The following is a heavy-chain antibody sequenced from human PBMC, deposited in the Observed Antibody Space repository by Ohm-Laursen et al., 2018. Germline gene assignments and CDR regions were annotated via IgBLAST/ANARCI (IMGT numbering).Heavy chain of an antibody. J-gene: IGHJ4*02. CDR3: ARDPIDNNGYNPDY. D-gene: IGHD1-14*01. CDR2: ISSSSSYI. CDR1: GFTFSSYS. V-gene: IGHV3-21*01. Sequence: GSLRLSCAASGFTFSSYSVNWVRQAPGKGLEWVSSISSSSSYIYYADSVKGRFTISRDNAKNSLYLQMNSLRAEDTAIYYCARDPIDNNGYNPDYWGQGTLVTVSS.